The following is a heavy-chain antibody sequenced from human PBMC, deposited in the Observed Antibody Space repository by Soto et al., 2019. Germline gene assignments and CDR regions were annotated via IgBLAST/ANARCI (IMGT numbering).Heavy chain of an antibody. Sequence: QVQLVQSGAEVKKPGASVKVSCKASGYTFISYGISWVRQAPGQGLEWMGWINAFNGNTNYAQKLQGRVTMTRDTSTSPAYMGLRSLRSDDTAVYYCARDPLAGTYFDYWGQGTLVTVSS. J-gene: IGHJ4*02. CDR2: INAFNGNT. V-gene: IGHV1-18*01. CDR1: GYTFISYG. D-gene: IGHD6-19*01. CDR3: ARDPLAGTYFDY.